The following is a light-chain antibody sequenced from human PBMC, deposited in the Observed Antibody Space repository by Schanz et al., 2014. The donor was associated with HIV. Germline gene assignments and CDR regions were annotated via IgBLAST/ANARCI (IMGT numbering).Light chain of an antibody. CDR3: QQTYRTPWT. V-gene: IGKV1-9*01. CDR1: QGISNS. CDR2: AAS. Sequence: DIQLTQSPSFLSASVGDRVTITCRASQGISNSLAWYQQRPGKAPKVLIYAASTLQRGVPSRFSGSGSGTDFSLTIFSLQPEDSAIYFCQQTYRTPWTFGQGTKLEIK. J-gene: IGKJ1*01.